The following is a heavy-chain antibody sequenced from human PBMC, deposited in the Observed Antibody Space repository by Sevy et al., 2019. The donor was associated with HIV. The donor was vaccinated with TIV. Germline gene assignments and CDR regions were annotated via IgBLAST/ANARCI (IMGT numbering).Heavy chain of an antibody. V-gene: IGHV3-48*01. J-gene: IGHJ4*02. CDR1: GFTFSSYS. D-gene: IGHD3-22*01. CDR3: AREGDSSGYYYVEPFDY. Sequence: GGSLRLSCAASGFTFSSYSMNWVRQAPGKGLEWVSYISSSSSTIYYAYSVKGRFTISRDNAKNSLYLQMNSLRAEDTAVYYCAREGDSSGYYYVEPFDYWGQGTLVTVSS. CDR2: ISSSSSTI.